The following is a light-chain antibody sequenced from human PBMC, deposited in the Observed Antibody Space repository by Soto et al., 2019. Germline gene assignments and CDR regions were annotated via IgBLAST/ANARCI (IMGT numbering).Light chain of an antibody. Sequence: EIQMTQSPSSLSASVEDRVTITCRASQGISNYLAWYQQKPGKVPKLLIYGASTLQSGVPSRLSGSGSGTDFTLIINSLQPEDVATYYCQKYDSAPWTFGQGTKVEIK. V-gene: IGKV1-27*01. CDR2: GAS. CDR3: QKYDSAPWT. J-gene: IGKJ1*01. CDR1: QGISNY.